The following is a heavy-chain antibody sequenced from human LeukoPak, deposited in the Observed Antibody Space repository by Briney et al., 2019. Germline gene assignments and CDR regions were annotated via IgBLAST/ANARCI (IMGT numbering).Heavy chain of an antibody. CDR1: GFTLSDHI. V-gene: IGHV3-72*01. Sequence: GGSLRLSCTASGFTLSDHIIDWVRQAPGKGLEWVGRSRRKSMSYTTEYAASVKGRFTLSRDDSQNSLYLQMNSLKTEDTAVYFCTRDWGQSGNTAFDIWGQGTMVTVSS. J-gene: IGHJ3*02. D-gene: IGHD4-23*01. CDR2: SRRKSMSYTT. CDR3: TRDWGQSGNTAFDI.